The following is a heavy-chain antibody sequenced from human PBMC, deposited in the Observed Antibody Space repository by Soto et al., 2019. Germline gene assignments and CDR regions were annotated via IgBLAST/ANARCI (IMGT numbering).Heavy chain of an antibody. CDR3: AGGGSSNLWANDTFDI. CDR1: GFIFSTYA. CDR2: ISTYGGST. Sequence: EVQLVESGGGLVQPGGSLRLSCAASGFIFSTYALNWVRQAPGKGLEYVSSISTYGGSTYYANSVKGRFTISRDNSNNTLYLQMGSLRAYDMAVYYCAGGGSSNLWANDTFDIWGQGTMVTVSS. J-gene: IGHJ3*02. D-gene: IGHD6-13*01. V-gene: IGHV3-64*01.